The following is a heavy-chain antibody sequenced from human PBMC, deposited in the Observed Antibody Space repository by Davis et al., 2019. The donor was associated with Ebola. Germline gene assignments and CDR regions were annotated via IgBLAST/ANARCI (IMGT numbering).Heavy chain of an antibody. Sequence: GESLKISCAASGFIFRSYVMIWVRQAPGKGLEWVSTLGTSADTYYADSVKGRFTISRDNSKNTLYLQMNGLRVEDTAIYYCAKDTSNIWFDKWGQGTMVTVSS. V-gene: IGHV3-23*01. D-gene: IGHD1-26*01. J-gene: IGHJ3*02. CDR3: AKDTSNIWFDK. CDR1: GFIFRSYV. CDR2: LGTSADT.